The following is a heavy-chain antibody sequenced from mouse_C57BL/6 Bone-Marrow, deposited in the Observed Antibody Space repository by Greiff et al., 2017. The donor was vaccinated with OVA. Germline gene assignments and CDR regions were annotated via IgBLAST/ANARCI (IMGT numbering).Heavy chain of an antibody. Sequence: EVKLVESGGDLVKPGGSLKLSCAASGFTFSSYGMSWVRQTPDKRLEWVATISSGGSYTYYPDSVKGRFTISRDNAKNTLYLQMSSLKSEDTAMYYCARQSGSSYAYYFDYWVQGTTLTVSS. J-gene: IGHJ2*01. D-gene: IGHD1-1*01. CDR3: ARQSGSSYAYYFDY. CDR1: GFTFSSYG. CDR2: ISSGGSYT. V-gene: IGHV5-6*01.